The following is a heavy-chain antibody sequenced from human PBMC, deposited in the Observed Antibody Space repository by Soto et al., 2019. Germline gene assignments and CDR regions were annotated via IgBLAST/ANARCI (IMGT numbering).Heavy chain of an antibody. CDR3: PHCSGESCHCGYFGMDV. V-gene: IGHV3-74*01. D-gene: IGHD2-15*01. CDR1: GFTFSGYW. J-gene: IGHJ6*02. CDR2: SNSDGTTT. Sequence: EAQVVESGGGVVQPGGSLRLSCAGSGFTFSGYWMHWVRQSPGKGLVWVSRSNSDGTTTAYADSVKGRFIISRDNSKNRLNLQMGSLRAEDTAVYYCPHCSGESCHCGYFGMDVWGQGTTVTVSS.